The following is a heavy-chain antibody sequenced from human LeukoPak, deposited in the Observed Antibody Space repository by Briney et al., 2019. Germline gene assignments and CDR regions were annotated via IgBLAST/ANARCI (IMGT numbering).Heavy chain of an antibody. J-gene: IGHJ4*02. CDR2: INPNSGGT. V-gene: IGHV1-2*02. CDR3: ARGATAMVPYYFDY. Sequence: GASVKVSCKASGYTFTGYYMHWVRQAPGQGLEWMGWINPNSGGTNYAQKFQGRVTMTRDTSISTAYMELSGLRSDDTAVYYCARGATAMVPYYFDYWGQGTLVTVSS. CDR1: GYTFTGYY. D-gene: IGHD5-18*01.